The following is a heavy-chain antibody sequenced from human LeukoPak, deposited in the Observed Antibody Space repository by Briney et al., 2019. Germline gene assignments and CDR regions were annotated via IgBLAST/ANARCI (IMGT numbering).Heavy chain of an antibody. V-gene: IGHV4-4*07. J-gene: IGHJ4*02. CDR3: AAGAGHATFDY. D-gene: IGHD1-26*01. Sequence: PSETLSLTCAVSGGSISSYYWSWIRQPAGKGLEWIGRIYTSGSTNYNPSLKSRVTMSVDTFKNQFSLKLSSVTAADTAVYYCAAGAGHATFDYWGQGTLVTVSS. CDR2: IYTSGST. CDR1: GGSISSYY.